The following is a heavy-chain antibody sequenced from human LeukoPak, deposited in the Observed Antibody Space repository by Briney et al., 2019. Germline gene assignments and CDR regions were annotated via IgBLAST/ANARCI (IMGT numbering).Heavy chain of an antibody. CDR2: INTNTGNP. CDR3: ARGRGARFLEWLFVTRADDAFDI. V-gene: IGHV7-4-1*02. CDR1: GYTFTSYA. D-gene: IGHD3-3*01. J-gene: IGHJ3*02. Sequence: ASVKVSCKASGYTFTSYAMNWVRQAPGQGLEWMGWINTNTGNPTYAQGFTGRFVFSLDTSVSTAYLQISSLKAEDTAVYYCARGRGARFLEWLFVTRADDAFDIWGQGTMVTVSS.